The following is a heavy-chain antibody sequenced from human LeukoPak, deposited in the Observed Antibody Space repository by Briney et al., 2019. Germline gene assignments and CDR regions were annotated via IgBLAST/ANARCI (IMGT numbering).Heavy chain of an antibody. CDR3: ATTYYYDRWGRAFDI. CDR1: GYSFSNYD. Sequence: ASVKVSCKASGYSFSNYDISWVRQAPGQGLEWMGGIIPIFGTAKYAQKFQGRVTITADESTSTAYMELSSLRSEDTAVYYCATTYYYDRWGRAFDIWGQGTMVTVSS. J-gene: IGHJ3*02. CDR2: IIPIFGTA. D-gene: IGHD3-22*01. V-gene: IGHV1-69*13.